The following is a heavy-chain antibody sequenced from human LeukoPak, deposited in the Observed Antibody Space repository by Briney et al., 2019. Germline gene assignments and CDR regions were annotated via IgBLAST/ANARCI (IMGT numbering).Heavy chain of an antibody. CDR3: ARRYCSGGSCYPEGN. J-gene: IGHJ4*02. Sequence: SETLSLTCTVSGGSISTSGYFWEWIRQPPGMGLEWIATVSYSGSTQYNPSLSSRVTISLDTSKNQFSLKVTSVTAADTAVYYCARRYCSGGSCYPEGNWGQGTLVTVSS. CDR2: VSYSGST. CDR1: GGSISTSGYF. V-gene: IGHV4-39*01. D-gene: IGHD2-15*01.